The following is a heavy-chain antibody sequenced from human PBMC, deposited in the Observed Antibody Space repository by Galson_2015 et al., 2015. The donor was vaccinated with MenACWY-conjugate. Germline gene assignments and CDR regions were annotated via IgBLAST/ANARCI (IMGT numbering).Heavy chain of an antibody. CDR2: IYHTGHT. V-gene: IGHV4-4*02. CDR1: GDSISNTNW. Sequence: ETLSLTCVVSGDSISNTNWWSWVRQSPGKGLVWIGEIYHTGHTRYNPSLKSRLTISVDKSKTQFSMKLTSVTAADTAVYYCVRVQRVATGFDYWGHGTLVTVSS. D-gene: IGHD5-12*01. J-gene: IGHJ4*01. CDR3: VRVQRVATGFDY.